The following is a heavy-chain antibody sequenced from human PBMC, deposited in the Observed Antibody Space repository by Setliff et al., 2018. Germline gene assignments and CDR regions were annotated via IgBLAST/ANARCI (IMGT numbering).Heavy chain of an antibody. CDR3: ARDPLYSGSYGPEFYFDY. CDR2: ISGYNGNT. J-gene: IGHJ4*02. CDR1: GYTFTSYG. V-gene: IGHV1-18*01. D-gene: IGHD1-26*01. Sequence: ASVKVSCKASGYTFTSYGISWVRQAPGQGLEWMGWISGYNGNTNYAQNFQGRVTMTTDTSTSTAYMELRSLRSDDTAVYYCARDPLYSGSYGPEFYFDYCGQGTLVTVSS.